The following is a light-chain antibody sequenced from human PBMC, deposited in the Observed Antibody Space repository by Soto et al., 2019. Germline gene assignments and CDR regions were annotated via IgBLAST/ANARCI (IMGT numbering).Light chain of an antibody. V-gene: IGKV3-20*01. CDR2: GAS. J-gene: IGKJ2*01. Sequence: EIVLTQSPGTLSLSPGERATLSCRASQSVSSSYLAWYQQKPGQAPRLLIYGASSRATGIPDRFSGSGSGTDFTLTISRLEPENFAVYYCQQYGSLLVHFGQGTKLEIK. CDR1: QSVSSSY. CDR3: QQYGSLLVH.